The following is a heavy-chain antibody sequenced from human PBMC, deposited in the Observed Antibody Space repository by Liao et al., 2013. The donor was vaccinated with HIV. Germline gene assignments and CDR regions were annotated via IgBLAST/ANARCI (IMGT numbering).Heavy chain of an antibody. CDR1: GGSISNFY. CDR3: AVGSSWYNGWVY. J-gene: IGHJ4*02. D-gene: IGHD6-13*01. V-gene: IGHV4-59*12. CDR2: IHDSGST. Sequence: QVQLQESGPGLVKPSETLSLTCTVSGGSISNFYWSWVRQPPGKGLEWIGYIHDSGSTNYNPSLKSRVTISVDTSKNQFSLKLSSVTAADTAVYFCAVGSSWYNGWVYWGQGTLVTVSS.